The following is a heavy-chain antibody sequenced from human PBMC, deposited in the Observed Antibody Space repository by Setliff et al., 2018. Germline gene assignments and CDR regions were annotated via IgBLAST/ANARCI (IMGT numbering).Heavy chain of an antibody. J-gene: IGHJ3*02. CDR3: ARDRISRYYDSGAHAFDI. V-gene: IGHV3-48*01. Sequence: GGSLRLSCAASGFNFMNYGMNWVRQAPGEGLEWVSYISSISSSTIYYADSVKGRFTVSRDNAKNSLYLQMNSLRAEDTAVYYCARDRISRYYDSGAHAFDIWGQGTMVTVSS. CDR1: GFNFMNYG. D-gene: IGHD3-22*01. CDR2: ISSISSSTI.